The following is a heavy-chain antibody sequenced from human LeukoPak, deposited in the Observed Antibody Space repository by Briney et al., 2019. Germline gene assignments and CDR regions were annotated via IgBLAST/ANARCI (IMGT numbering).Heavy chain of an antibody. J-gene: IGHJ4*02. CDR2: INHSGST. CDR3: ARGRKDYGGTIRHFDY. D-gene: IGHD4-23*01. V-gene: IGHV4-34*01. CDR1: GGSFSGYY. Sequence: SETLSLTCAVYGGSFSGYYWSWIRQPPGKGLEWIGEINHSGSTNYNPSLKSRDTISVDTSKNQFSLKLSSVTAADTAVYYCARGRKDYGGTIRHFDYWGQGTLVTVSS.